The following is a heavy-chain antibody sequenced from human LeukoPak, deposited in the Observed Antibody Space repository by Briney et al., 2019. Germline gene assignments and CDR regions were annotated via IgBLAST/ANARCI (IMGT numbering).Heavy chain of an antibody. V-gene: IGHV3-53*01. CDR3: ARARASGRSGLDY. D-gene: IGHD2-15*01. J-gene: IGHJ4*02. CDR2: FYTGGTT. CDR1: GFTVSSNY. Sequence: GGSLRLSCAASGFTVSSNYMSWVRQAPGKGLEWVSVFYTGGTTDYANSVKGRFTISRDNSKNTLYLQMNSLRAEDTAVYYCARARASGRSGLDYWGQGTLVTVSS.